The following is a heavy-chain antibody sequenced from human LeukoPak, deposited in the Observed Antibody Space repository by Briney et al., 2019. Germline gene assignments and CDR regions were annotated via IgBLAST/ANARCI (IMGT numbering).Heavy chain of an antibody. V-gene: IGHV1-18*01. CDR1: GYTLTSYA. Sequence: GASVKVSCKASGYTLTSYAMNWVRQAPGQGLEWMGWISTYNGNTNYAQKLQGRVTMTTDTSTSTAYMELRSLRSGDTAVYYCARIRKEYCTSTSCHYYYYMDVWGKGTTVTVSS. D-gene: IGHD2-2*01. CDR3: ARIRKEYCTSTSCHYYYYMDV. CDR2: ISTYNGNT. J-gene: IGHJ6*03.